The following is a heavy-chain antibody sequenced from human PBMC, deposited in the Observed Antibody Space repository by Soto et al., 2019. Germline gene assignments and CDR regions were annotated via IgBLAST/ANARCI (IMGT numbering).Heavy chain of an antibody. CDR1: GFTFSSYA. J-gene: IGHJ6*02. D-gene: IGHD3-10*01. CDR2: ISYDGSNK. Sequence: QVQLVESGGGVVQPGRSLRLSCAASGFTFSSYAMHWVRQAPGKGLEWVAVISYDGSNKYYADSVKGRFTISRDNSKNTLYLQMNSLRAEDTAVYYCARGGLCSSTSCYRAYGSGSYYNGYYYGMDVWGQGTTVTVSS. CDR3: ARGGLCSSTSCYRAYGSGSYYNGYYYGMDV. V-gene: IGHV3-30-3*01.